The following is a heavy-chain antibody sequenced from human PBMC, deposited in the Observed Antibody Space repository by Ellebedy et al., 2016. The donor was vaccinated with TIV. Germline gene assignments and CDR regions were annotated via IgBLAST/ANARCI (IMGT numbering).Heavy chain of an antibody. Sequence: ASVKVSXKASRYTFTSFGLSWVRQAPGQGLEWMGWISAYNGDINYAQNFQGRVAMTTDTATSTVYVDLRGLRSDDTAVYYCARVSVDVVIGYHYFYMDIWGKGTTVTVSS. J-gene: IGHJ6*03. V-gene: IGHV1-18*01. CDR2: ISAYNGDI. CDR3: ARVSVDVVIGYHYFYMDI. D-gene: IGHD6-6*01. CDR1: RYTFTSFG.